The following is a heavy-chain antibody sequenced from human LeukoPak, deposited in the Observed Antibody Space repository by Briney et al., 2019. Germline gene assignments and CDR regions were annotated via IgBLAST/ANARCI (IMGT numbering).Heavy chain of an antibody. CDR2: IRYDGSNK. CDR1: GFTFSSYG. D-gene: IGHD2-8*01. J-gene: IGHJ5*02. V-gene: IGHV3-30*02. Sequence: GGSLRLSCAASGFTFSSYGMHWVRQAPGKGLEWVAFIRYDGSNKYYADSMKGRFTISRDNSKNTLYLQMNSLRAEDTAVYYCAKQAHCSNGVCYTNWFDPWGQGTLVTVSS. CDR3: AKQAHCSNGVCYTNWFDP.